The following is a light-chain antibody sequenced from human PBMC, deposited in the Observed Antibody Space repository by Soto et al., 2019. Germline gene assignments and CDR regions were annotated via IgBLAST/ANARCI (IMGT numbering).Light chain of an antibody. Sequence: DIQMTQSPSTPSASVGDRVTITCRASQSISSWLAWYQQKPGQATKLLIYDASSLESGVPSRFSGSGSGTEFTLTISSLQPDDFATYYCQQYYSYPFGQGTKLEI. J-gene: IGKJ2*01. CDR1: QSISSW. CDR3: QQYYSYP. CDR2: DAS. V-gene: IGKV1-5*01.